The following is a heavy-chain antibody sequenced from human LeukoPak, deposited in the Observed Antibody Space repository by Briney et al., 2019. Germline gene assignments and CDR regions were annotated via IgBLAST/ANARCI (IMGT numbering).Heavy chain of an antibody. CDR2: IYYSGST. Sequence: SEALSLTCTVSGGSISSYYWSWIRQPPGQGLEWIGYIYYSGSTNYNPSLKSRVTISVDTSKNQFSLKLSSVTAADTAVYYCARNYGSGSYYPFTLGYWGQGTLVTVSS. V-gene: IGHV4-59*01. J-gene: IGHJ4*02. CDR3: ARNYGSGSYYPFTLGY. CDR1: GGSISSYY. D-gene: IGHD3-10*01.